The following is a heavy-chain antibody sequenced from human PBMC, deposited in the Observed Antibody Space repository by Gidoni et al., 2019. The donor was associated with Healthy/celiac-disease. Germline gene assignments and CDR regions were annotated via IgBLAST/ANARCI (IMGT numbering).Heavy chain of an antibody. V-gene: IGHV3-9*01. CDR1: GFLFDDYA. CDR3: AKDIYYDSSGPVDF. Sequence: EVQLVESGGGLVQPGRSLRLSCAASGFLFDDYAMHWVRQGPGQGLEWVSGISWNSGSIGYADSVKGRFTISRDNAKNSLYLQMNSLRAEDTALYYCAKDIYYDSSGPVDFWGQGTLVTVSS. J-gene: IGHJ4*02. D-gene: IGHD3-22*01. CDR2: ISWNSGSI.